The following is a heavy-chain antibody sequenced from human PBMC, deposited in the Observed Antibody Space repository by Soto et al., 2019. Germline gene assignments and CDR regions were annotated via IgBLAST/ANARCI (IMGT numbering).Heavy chain of an antibody. CDR3: AKSYYDTTGFAVDP. J-gene: IGHJ5*02. CDR2: MYYSGSF. D-gene: IGHD3-22*01. V-gene: IGHV4-59*02. CDR1: AASVGTRD. Sequence: SATLPLTCTVSAASVGTRDWRWIRQPPGKGLEWIGFMYYSGSFNYNPSLRSRVTISVDTSKNQFSLKVTSVTADDTAVYFCAKSYYDTTGFAVDPWGQGTLVTVS.